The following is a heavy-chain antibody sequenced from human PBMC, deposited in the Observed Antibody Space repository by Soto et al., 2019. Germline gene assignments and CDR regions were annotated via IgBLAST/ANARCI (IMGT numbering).Heavy chain of an antibody. CDR1: GFTVSSNY. CDR3: ARDGHYYDSSGYYLGAFDI. J-gene: IGHJ3*02. Sequence: GGSLRLSCAASGFTVSSNYMSWVRQAPGKGLEWVSVIYSGGSTYYADSVKGRFTISRDKSKNTLYLQMNSLRAEDTAVYYCARDGHYYDSSGYYLGAFDIWGQGTMVTVSS. D-gene: IGHD3-22*01. V-gene: IGHV3-66*01. CDR2: IYSGGST.